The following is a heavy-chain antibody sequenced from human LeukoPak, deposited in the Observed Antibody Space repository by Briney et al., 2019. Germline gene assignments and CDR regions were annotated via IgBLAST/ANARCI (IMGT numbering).Heavy chain of an antibody. D-gene: IGHD6-13*01. CDR2: INWNGGST. CDR3: ARRIAAAGTGDAFDI. J-gene: IGHJ3*02. Sequence: GGSLRLSCVASGFTFDDYGMSWVRQAPGKGLEWVSGINWNGGSTGYADSVKGRFTISRDNAKNSLYLQMNSLRAEDTALYYCARRIAAAGTGDAFDIWGQGTMVTVSS. V-gene: IGHV3-20*04. CDR1: GFTFDDYG.